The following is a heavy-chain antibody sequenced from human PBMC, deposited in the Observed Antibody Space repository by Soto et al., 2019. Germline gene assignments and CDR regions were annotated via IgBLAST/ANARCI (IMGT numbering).Heavy chain of an antibody. J-gene: IGHJ4*02. D-gene: IGHD2-15*01. CDR1: GGSITSSSYY. V-gene: IGHV4-39*02. CDR3: AGEGGRYCSGGSCQVDY. Sequence: PSETLSLTCTVSGGSITSSSYYWGWIRQPPGKGLEWIGSIYYSGNTYYTPSLKSRVTISVDTSKKQFSLKLSSVTAADTAVYYCAGEGGRYCSGGSCQVDYWGQGTLVTVSS. CDR2: IYYSGNT.